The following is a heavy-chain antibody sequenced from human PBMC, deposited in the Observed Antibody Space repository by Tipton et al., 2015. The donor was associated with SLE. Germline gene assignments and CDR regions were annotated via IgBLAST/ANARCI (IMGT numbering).Heavy chain of an antibody. J-gene: IGHJ5*02. CDR2: MYYTGST. CDR3: ASRRDGRGTWFDP. Sequence: TLSLTCTVSGASISSFSYYWGWIRQPPGKGLEWIGNMYYTGSTYYNPSLKSRVTIPVDTSKNQFSLKLSSVPAADTAVYYCASRRDGRGTWFDPWGQGTLGTVSS. CDR1: GASISSFSYY. V-gene: IGHV4-39*07. D-gene: IGHD3-10*01.